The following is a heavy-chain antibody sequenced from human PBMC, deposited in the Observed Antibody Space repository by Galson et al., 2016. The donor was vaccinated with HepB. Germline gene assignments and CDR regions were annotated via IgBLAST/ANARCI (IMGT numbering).Heavy chain of an antibody. CDR2: ISPSSAYL. J-gene: IGHJ3*02. CDR1: GFTFGDYY. V-gene: IGHV3-11*06. D-gene: IGHD3-10*01. CDR3: ASEPTYYYGSGTRTDAVDI. Sequence: SLRLSCAASGFTFGDYYMGWIRQAPGKGLEWVSHISPSSAYLEYEDSVKGRFSISRDNANNSLYLQMNSLRGEDTAVYFCASEPTYYYGSGTRTDAVDIWGQGTLVTVSS.